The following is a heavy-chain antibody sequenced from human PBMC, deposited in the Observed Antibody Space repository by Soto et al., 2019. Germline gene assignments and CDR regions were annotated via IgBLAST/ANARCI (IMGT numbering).Heavy chain of an antibody. CDR2: IMPVFSTP. J-gene: IGHJ6*01. Sequence: QVQLVQSGAEVKKPGSSVKVSCKTSGGTFRTSAISWVRQAPGQGLEWMGGIMPVFSTPDYAQKFQGRVTITADESTGTAYMELSSLRPEDTVVYYCARDKDRQQLGGNYYYIMDVWGQGTTVTVSS. CDR3: ARDKDRQQLGGNYYYIMDV. CDR1: GGTFRTSA. V-gene: IGHV1-69*12. D-gene: IGHD3-3*02.